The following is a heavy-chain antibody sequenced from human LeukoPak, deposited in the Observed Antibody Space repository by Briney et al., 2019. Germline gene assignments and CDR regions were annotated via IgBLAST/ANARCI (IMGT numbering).Heavy chain of an antibody. J-gene: IGHJ6*02. CDR3: ARDELELPGLDYYYGMDV. CDR1: GASVSSNRAA. Sequence: SQTLSLTCAISGASVSSNRAAWNWIRQSPSRGLEWLGRTYYRSKWYNDYAVSVKRRITINPETFKYQFSLQLNSVTPEDTAVYYCARDELELPGLDYYYGMDVWGQGTTVTVSS. V-gene: IGHV6-1*01. D-gene: IGHD1-7*01. CDR2: TYYRSKWYN.